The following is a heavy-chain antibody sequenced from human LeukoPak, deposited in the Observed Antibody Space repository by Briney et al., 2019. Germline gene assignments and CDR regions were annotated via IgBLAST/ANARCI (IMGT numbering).Heavy chain of an antibody. Sequence: SETLSLTCTVSGGSISSYYWTWIRQPPGKGLERIGYIYNSESTNYNPSLKSRVTISVDTSKNQFSLKLTSVTAADTAMYYCARRRRIAGVGTDALDIWGQGTMVTVSS. CDR1: GGSISSYY. CDR3: ARRRRIAGVGTDALDI. CDR2: IYNSEST. D-gene: IGHD6-13*01. J-gene: IGHJ3*02. V-gene: IGHV4-59*08.